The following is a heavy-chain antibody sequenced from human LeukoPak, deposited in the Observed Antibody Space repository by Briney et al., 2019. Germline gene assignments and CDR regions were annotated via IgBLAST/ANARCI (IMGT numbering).Heavy chain of an antibody. J-gene: IGHJ5*02. D-gene: IGHD5-18*01. CDR2: IIPIFGTA. CDR1: GGTFSSYA. V-gene: IGHV1-69*13. CDR3: ASSDVDTAMAEFDP. Sequence: SVKVSCKASGGTFSSYAISWVRQAPGQGLEWMGGIIPIFGTANYAQKFQGRVTITADESTSTAYMELSSLRSEDTAVYSCASSDVDTAMAEFDPWGQGTLVTVSS.